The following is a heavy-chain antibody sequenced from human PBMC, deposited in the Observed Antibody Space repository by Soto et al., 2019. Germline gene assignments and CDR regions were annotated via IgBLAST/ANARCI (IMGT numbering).Heavy chain of an antibody. CDR1: GFTFSSYA. Sequence: GGSLRLSCAASGFTFSSYAMSWIRQAPGKGLEWVSYISSTGSYTNYADSVRGRFTISRDNAKNSLYLQMNSLRAEDTAVYYCARERNGYNSIFDYWGQGTLVTVSS. CDR2: ISSTGSYT. V-gene: IGHV3-11*05. CDR3: ARERNGYNSIFDY. J-gene: IGHJ4*02. D-gene: IGHD5-12*01.